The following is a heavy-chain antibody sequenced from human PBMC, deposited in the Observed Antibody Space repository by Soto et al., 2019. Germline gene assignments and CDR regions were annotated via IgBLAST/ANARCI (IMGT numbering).Heavy chain of an antibody. CDR3: ASSGPSIAADT. J-gene: IGHJ4*02. CDR2: IIPIFGTA. D-gene: IGHD6-13*01. Sequence: SVKVSCKASGGTFSSYAISWVRQAPGQGLEWMGGIIPIFGTANYAQKCQGRVTITADESTSTAYMELSSLRSEDTAVYYCASSGPSIAADTWSQGTLVTVSS. CDR1: GGTFSSYA. V-gene: IGHV1-69*13.